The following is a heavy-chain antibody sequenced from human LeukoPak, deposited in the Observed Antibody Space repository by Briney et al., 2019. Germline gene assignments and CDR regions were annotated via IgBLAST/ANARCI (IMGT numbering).Heavy chain of an antibody. Sequence: SQTLSLTCTVSGGSISSGSYYWSWIRQPAGKGREWIGRIYTSGSTNFNPSLKSRVTISVDTSKNQFSLKLSSVTAADTAVYYSARGIQNLYSYGYGSFDYWGQGTLVTVSS. CDR1: GGSISSGSYY. V-gene: IGHV4-61*02. J-gene: IGHJ4*02. D-gene: IGHD5-18*01. CDR2: IYTSGST. CDR3: ARGIQNLYSYGYGSFDY.